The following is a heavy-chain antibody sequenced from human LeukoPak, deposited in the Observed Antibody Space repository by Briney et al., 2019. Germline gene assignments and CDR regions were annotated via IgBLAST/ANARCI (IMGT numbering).Heavy chain of an antibody. CDR2: INHSGST. D-gene: IGHD2-2*01. J-gene: IGHJ5*02. CDR1: GGSFSGYC. Sequence: PSETLSLTCAVYGGSFSGYCWSWIRQPPGKGLEWIGEINHSGSTNYNPSLKSRVTISVDTSKNQFSLKLSSVTAADTAVYYCARQYLRWFDPWGQGTLVTVSS. V-gene: IGHV4-34*01. CDR3: ARQYLRWFDP.